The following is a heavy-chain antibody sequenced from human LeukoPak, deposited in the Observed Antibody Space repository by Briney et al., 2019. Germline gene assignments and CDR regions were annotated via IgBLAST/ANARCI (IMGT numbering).Heavy chain of an antibody. J-gene: IGHJ6*02. V-gene: IGHV4-4*07. D-gene: IGHD3-10*01. CDR3: ARECRYGSGSYYYYYGMDV. CDR1: GGPISSYY. CDR2: IYTSGST. Sequence: SETLSLTCTVSGGPISSYYWSWIRQPAGKGLEWIGRIYTSGSTNYNPSPKSRVTMSVDTSKNQFSLKLSSVTAADTAVYYCARECRYGSGSYYYYYGMDVWGQGTTVTVSS.